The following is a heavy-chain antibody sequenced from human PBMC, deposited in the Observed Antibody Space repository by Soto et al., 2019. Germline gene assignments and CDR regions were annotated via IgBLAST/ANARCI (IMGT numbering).Heavy chain of an antibody. CDR1: GFTFSSYG. J-gene: IGHJ3*02. CDR3: AREDNWNYGAAFDI. Sequence: AGGSLRLSCAASGFTFSSYGMHWVRQAPGKGLEWVAVIWYDGSNKYYADSVKGRFTISRDNSKNTLYLQMNSLRAEDTAVYYCAREDNWNYGAAFDIWGQGTMVT. CDR2: IWYDGSNK. D-gene: IGHD1-7*01. V-gene: IGHV3-33*01.